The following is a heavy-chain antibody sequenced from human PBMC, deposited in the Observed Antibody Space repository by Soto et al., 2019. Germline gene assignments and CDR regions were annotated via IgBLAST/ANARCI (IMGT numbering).Heavy chain of an antibody. D-gene: IGHD1-26*01. CDR1: GYTFSDYF. CDR2: INPKTAAT. J-gene: IGHJ6*02. CDR3: ARIKWGLDYYSGMDV. V-gene: IGHV1-2*02. Sequence: QVQLVQSGAEVGKSGASVKVSCKASGYTFSDYFIQWLRQAPGQGLEWVAWINPKTAATNYAKKFQDRVTVTSDTSCSTAYLELTRLRPDDTALYYCARIKWGLDYYSGMDVWGQGTAVSVTS.